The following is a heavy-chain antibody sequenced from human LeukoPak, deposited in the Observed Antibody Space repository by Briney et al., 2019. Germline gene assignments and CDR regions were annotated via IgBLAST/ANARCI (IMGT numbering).Heavy chain of an antibody. Sequence: GGSLRLSCAASGFTFSDYYMSWIRQAPGKGLEWVSYISSSGSTVYYADSVKGRFTISRDNAKNSLYLQMNSLRAEDTAVYYCARDSGAVAAGTFDIWGQGTMVTVSS. CDR1: GFTFSDYY. D-gene: IGHD6-13*01. J-gene: IGHJ3*02. V-gene: IGHV3-11*01. CDR3: ARDSGAVAAGTFDI. CDR2: ISSSGSTV.